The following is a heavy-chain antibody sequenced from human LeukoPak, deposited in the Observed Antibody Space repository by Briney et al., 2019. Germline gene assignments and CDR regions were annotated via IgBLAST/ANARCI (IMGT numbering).Heavy chain of an antibody. J-gene: IGHJ4*02. CDR2: VNSDESIT. Sequence: PGGSLRLSCAASGFRFSSYWMHWVRQAPGKGLVWVSRVNSDESITNYADSVKGRFTISRDNAKNTLYLQMNSLSAEDTAVYYCAREYGSGTYYLGFWGQGTLVTVSS. CDR1: GFRFSSYW. D-gene: IGHD3-10*01. CDR3: AREYGSGTYYLGF. V-gene: IGHV3-74*01.